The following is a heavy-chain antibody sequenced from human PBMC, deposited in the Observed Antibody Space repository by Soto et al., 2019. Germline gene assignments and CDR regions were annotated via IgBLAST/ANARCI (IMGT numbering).Heavy chain of an antibody. CDR2: IYYSGST. CDR1: GGSISSYY. Sequence: SETLSLTCTVSGGSISSYYWSWIRQPPGKGLEWIGYIYYSGSTNYNPSLKSRVTISVDTSKNQFSLKLSSVTAADTAVYYCARFRWASSSSGGYYYYGMDVWGQGTTVTVSS. CDR3: ARFRWASSSSGGYYYYGMDV. V-gene: IGHV4-59*01. D-gene: IGHD6-6*01. J-gene: IGHJ6*02.